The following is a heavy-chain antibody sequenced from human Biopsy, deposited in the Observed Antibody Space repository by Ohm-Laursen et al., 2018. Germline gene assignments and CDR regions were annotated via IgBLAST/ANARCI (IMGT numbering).Heavy chain of an antibody. J-gene: IGHJ3*01. V-gene: IGHV4-59*08. Sequence: SQTLSLTWTVSDDSIRNFYWTWIRQPPGQGLEWIGHASYSGYTNYNPSLKSRVTISVDTSKNHFSLNLRSVTAADTAVYSCARLGNFWNAEDGLDLWGLGTMVTVS. CDR1: DDSIRNFY. CDR2: ASYSGYT. CDR3: ARLGNFWNAEDGLDL. D-gene: IGHD3-3*01.